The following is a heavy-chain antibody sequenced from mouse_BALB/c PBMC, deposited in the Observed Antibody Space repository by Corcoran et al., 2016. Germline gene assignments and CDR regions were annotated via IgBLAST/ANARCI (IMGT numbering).Heavy chain of an antibody. CDR1: GFNIKDYY. CDR3: ARRLYGNNEAY. J-gene: IGHJ3*01. D-gene: IGHD2-1*01. V-gene: IGHV14-1*02. Sequence: EVQLQQSGAELVRPGALVKLSCKASGFNIKDYYMHWVKQWPEQGLEWSGWIDPENGNTIYDPKFQGKASITADTSSNTAYLQLSSLTSEDTAVYYCARRLYGNNEAYWGQGTLVTVSA. CDR2: IDPENGNT.